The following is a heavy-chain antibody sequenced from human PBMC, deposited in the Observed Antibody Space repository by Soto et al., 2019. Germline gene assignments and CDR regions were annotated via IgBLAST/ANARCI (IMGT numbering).Heavy chain of an antibody. Sequence: EVQLLESGGGLVQPGGSLRLSCAASGFTFSSYAMSWVRQAPGKGLEWVSAISGSGGSTYYAYSVKGRFTISRDNSKNTLYLQMNSLRAEDTAVYYCAKGRGYCSSTSCGAFDIWGQGTMVTVSS. V-gene: IGHV3-23*01. CDR2: ISGSGGST. CDR3: AKGRGYCSSTSCGAFDI. D-gene: IGHD2-2*01. CDR1: GFTFSSYA. J-gene: IGHJ3*02.